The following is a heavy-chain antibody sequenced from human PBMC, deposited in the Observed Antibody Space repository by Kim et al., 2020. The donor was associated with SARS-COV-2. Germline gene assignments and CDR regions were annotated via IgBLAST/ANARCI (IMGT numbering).Heavy chain of an antibody. D-gene: IGHD1-26*01. CDR3: ARVEVGADYGMDV. CDR2: IIPIFGTA. CDR1: GGTFSSYA. J-gene: IGHJ6*02. Sequence: SVKVSCKASGGTFSSYAISWVRQAPGQGLEWMGGIIPIFGTANYAQKFQGRVTITADESTSTAYMELSSLRSEDTAVYYCARVEVGADYGMDVWGQGTTVTVSS. V-gene: IGHV1-69*13.